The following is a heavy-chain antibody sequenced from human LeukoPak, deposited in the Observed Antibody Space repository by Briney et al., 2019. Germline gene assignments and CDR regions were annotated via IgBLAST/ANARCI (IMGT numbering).Heavy chain of an antibody. CDR2: IIPIFGTA. CDR1: AGTFSSYA. CDR3: ARGYSSGWPPDRQMNWFDP. V-gene: IGHV1-69*05. Sequence: SVKVSCKASAGTFSSYAISWVRQAPGQGLEGVGRIIPIFGTANYAQKFQGRVTITTDESTSTAYMGLSSLRSEDTAVYYCARGYSSGWPPDRQMNWFDPWGQGTLVTVSS. J-gene: IGHJ5*02. D-gene: IGHD6-19*01.